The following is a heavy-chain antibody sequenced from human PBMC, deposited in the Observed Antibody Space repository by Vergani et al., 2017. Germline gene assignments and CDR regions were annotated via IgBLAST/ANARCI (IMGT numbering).Heavy chain of an antibody. D-gene: IGHD2-2*02. CDR1: GFALNRHA. J-gene: IGHJ4*02. V-gene: IGHV3-30-3*01. CDR3: GRDRGSCAGGRCYTEAWDY. CDR2: ISFDGTNE. Sequence: HVHFVSSVLGFVHPGTSLRLSCVVSGFALNRHAMYWVRQAPGKGLEWVVGISFDGTNEYYPDLVKGRFTISRDIAKNTLYLQVRSLRLEDTGVYHCGRDRGSCAGGRCYTEAWDYWGQGTPVTVSS.